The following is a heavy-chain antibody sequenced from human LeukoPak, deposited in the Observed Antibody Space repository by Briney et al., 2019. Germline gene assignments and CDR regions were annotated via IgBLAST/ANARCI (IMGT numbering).Heavy chain of an antibody. CDR2: ISSSSSYI. J-gene: IGHJ4*02. V-gene: IGHV3-21*01. CDR1: GFTFSSYS. D-gene: IGHD1-20*01. Sequence: GGSLRLSCAASGFTFSSYSMNWVRQAPGKGLEWVSSISSSSSYIYYADSVKGRFTISRDNAKNSLYLQMNSLRAEDTAVYYCARDLGVITGTRWDCWGQGTLVTVSS. CDR3: ARDLGVITGTRWDC.